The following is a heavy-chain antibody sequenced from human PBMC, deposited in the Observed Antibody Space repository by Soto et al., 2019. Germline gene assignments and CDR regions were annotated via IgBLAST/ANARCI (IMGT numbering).Heavy chain of an antibody. J-gene: IGHJ4*02. V-gene: IGHV4-34*01. CDR3: QGGDF. CDR1: GGSFRGYF. CDR2: INDSGST. Sequence: SETLSLTCAVSGGSFRGYFWSWIRQSQDKGLEWIGEINDSGSTYYNPSLKSRLTISVDTSKSQISLTLTSVTAADSAVYYCQGGDFWGQGTRVTVSS. D-gene: IGHD3-16*01.